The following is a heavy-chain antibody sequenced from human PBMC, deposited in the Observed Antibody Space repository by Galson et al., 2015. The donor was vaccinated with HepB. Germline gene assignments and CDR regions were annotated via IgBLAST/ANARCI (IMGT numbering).Heavy chain of an antibody. D-gene: IGHD3-22*01. CDR1: GYTFTSYD. Sequence: SVKVSCKASGYTFTSYDINWVRQATGQGLEWMGWMNPNSGNTGYAQKFQGRVTMTRNTSISTAYMELSSLRSEGTAVYYCASGTYYDSSGPGYWGQGTLVTVSS. CDR3: ASGTYYDSSGPGY. V-gene: IGHV1-8*01. CDR2: MNPNSGNT. J-gene: IGHJ4*02.